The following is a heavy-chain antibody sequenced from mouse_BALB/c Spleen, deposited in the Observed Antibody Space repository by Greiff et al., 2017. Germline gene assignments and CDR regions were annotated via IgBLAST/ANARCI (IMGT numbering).Heavy chain of an antibody. Sequence: VKLMESGAELVKPGASVKLSCKTSGYTFTSYWIQWVKQRPGQGLGWIGEIFPGTGTTYYNEKFKGKATLTIDTSSSTAYMQLSSLTSEDSAVYFCARSGGNGAYWGQGTLVTVSA. CDR2: IFPGTGTT. V-gene: IGHV1S132*01. D-gene: IGHD2-1*01. J-gene: IGHJ3*01. CDR1: GYTFTSYW. CDR3: ARSGGNGAY.